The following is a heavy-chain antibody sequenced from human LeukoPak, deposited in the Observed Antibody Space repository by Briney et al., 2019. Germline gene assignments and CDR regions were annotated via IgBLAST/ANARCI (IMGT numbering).Heavy chain of an antibody. CDR1: GGSVSVGNTY. CDR3: ARGRYYDSLTGSERGAFDV. V-gene: IGHV4-61*01. Sequence: PSETLSLTCTVSGGSVSVGNTYWSWIRQPPGGGLEWIGYTFYTGSTSYNPSLKSRASISVDTSNNQFSLKLKSVTAADAALYFCARGRYYDSLTGSERGAFDVWGQGTMVTVSS. CDR2: TFYTGST. D-gene: IGHD3-9*01. J-gene: IGHJ3*01.